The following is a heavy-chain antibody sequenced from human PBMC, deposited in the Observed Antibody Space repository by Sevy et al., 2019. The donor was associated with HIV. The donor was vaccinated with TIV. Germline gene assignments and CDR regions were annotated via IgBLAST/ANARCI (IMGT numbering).Heavy chain of an antibody. CDR1: GFAFDNYD. J-gene: IGHJ2*01. D-gene: IGHD4-17*01. V-gene: IGHV3-30*18. CDR3: AKDRGWYGDPARGWYFDL. Sequence: GGSLRLSCAASGFAFDNYDMHWVRQAPGKGLEWVASISYDGSNQYYTDSVKGRFTISRDNYKNTLILQMHTLGTEDTAVYYCAKDRGWYGDPARGWYFDLWGRGTLVTVSS. CDR2: ISYDGSNQ.